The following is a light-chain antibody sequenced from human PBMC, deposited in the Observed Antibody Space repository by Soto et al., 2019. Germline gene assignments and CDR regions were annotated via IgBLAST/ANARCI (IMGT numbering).Light chain of an antibody. CDR1: QSISSY. J-gene: IGKJ1*01. CDR3: QQSYSTLRT. Sequence: DIQMTQSPSSLSAAEGDRVTITCRASQSISSYLNWYQQKPGKAPKLLIYAASSLQSGVPSRFSGSGSGTDFTLTISSLQPEDFATYYCQQSYSTLRTFGQGTKVEIK. CDR2: AAS. V-gene: IGKV1-39*01.